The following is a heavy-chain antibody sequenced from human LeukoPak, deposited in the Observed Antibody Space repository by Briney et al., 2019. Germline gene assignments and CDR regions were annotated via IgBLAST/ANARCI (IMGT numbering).Heavy chain of an antibody. CDR1: GYTFTSSD. CDR2: INPNSGRT. D-gene: IGHD6-13*01. Sequence: ASVKVSCKASGYTFTSSDLNWVRQAAGQGLEWMGWINPNSGRTGYAQKFQGRVTMTAKTSISTAYMELSSLTFDDTAVYYCARGRAGLAAAGTYDYWGQGTLITVSP. J-gene: IGHJ4*02. CDR3: ARGRAGLAAAGTYDY. V-gene: IGHV1-8*01.